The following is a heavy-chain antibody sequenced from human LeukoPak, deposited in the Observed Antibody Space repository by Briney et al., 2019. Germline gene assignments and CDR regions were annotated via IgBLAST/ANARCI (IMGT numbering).Heavy chain of an antibody. D-gene: IGHD3-22*01. Sequence: GGSLRLSCAASGFTFSAYEMNWVRQAPGKGLEWVSYISSSDSTIYYADSVKGRFTISRDNAKNSLYLQMNSLRAEDAAVYYCAREMDYYDSRPIDYWGQGTLVTVSS. CDR3: AREMDYYDSRPIDY. CDR1: GFTFSAYE. J-gene: IGHJ4*02. CDR2: ISSSDSTI. V-gene: IGHV3-48*03.